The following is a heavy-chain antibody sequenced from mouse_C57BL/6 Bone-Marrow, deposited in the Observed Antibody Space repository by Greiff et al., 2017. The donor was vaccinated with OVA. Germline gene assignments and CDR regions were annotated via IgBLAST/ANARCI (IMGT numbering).Heavy chain of an antibody. CDR3: ASYGSSFYYYAMDY. D-gene: IGHD1-1*01. J-gene: IGHJ4*01. V-gene: IGHV1-82*01. CDR2: IYPGDGDT. CDR1: GYAFSSSW. Sequence: VQLQQSGPELVKPGASVKISCKASGYAFSSSWMNRVKQRPGKGLEWIGRIYPGDGDTNYNGKFKGKATLTADKSSSTAYMQLSSLTSEDSAVYFCASYGSSFYYYAMDYCCQGTPVTVSS.